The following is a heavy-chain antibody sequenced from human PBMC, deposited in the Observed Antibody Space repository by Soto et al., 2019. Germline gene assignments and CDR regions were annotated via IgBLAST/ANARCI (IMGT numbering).Heavy chain of an antibody. V-gene: IGHV4-34*01. Sequence: SETLSLTCAVYGGSFSGYYWSWILQPPGKGLEWIGEINHSGSTNYNPSLKSRVTISVDTSKNQFSLKLSSVTAADTAVYYCARGDATSRWDYYGMDVWGQGTTVTVS. J-gene: IGHJ6*02. CDR1: GGSFSGYY. D-gene: IGHD2-2*01. CDR3: ARGDATSRWDYYGMDV. CDR2: INHSGST.